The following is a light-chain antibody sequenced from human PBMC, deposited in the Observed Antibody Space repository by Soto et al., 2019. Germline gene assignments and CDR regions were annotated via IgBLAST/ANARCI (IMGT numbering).Light chain of an antibody. Sequence: EIVLTQSPATLSLSPGERATLSCRASQSVSSYLAWYQQKPGQAPRLLIYDASNRATGIPARFSGSGSGTDFTLTISSLEPEDFAVYYCKQHSNRPPRKFGQGTTGDIK. CDR3: KQHSNRPPRK. V-gene: IGKV3-11*01. CDR1: QSVSSY. CDR2: DAS. J-gene: IGKJ1*01.